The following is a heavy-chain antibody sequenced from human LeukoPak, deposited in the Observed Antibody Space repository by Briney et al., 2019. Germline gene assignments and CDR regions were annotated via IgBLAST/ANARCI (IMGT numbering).Heavy chain of an antibody. CDR2: IYYSGST. CDR3: ARLPSGYSDILTGYDPLSYFDL. CDR1: GGSISSSSYY. Sequence: SETLSLTCTVSGGSISSSSYYCGWIRQPPGKGLEWVGRIYYSGSTYYNPSLKSRVTISVDTSKNQFSLTLSPVTAADTAVYYCARLPSGYSDILTGYDPLSYFDLWGQGTLVTVPS. V-gene: IGHV4-39*01. J-gene: IGHJ4*02. D-gene: IGHD3-9*01.